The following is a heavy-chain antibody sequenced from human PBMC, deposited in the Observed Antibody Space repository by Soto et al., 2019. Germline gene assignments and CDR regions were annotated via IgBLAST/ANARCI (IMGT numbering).Heavy chain of an antibody. CDR3: ARGVKYGDYSMWFDP. V-gene: IGHV1-8*01. Sequence: QVQLVQSGAEVKKPGASVKVSCKASGYTFTSYDINWVRQATGQGLEYLGWMNPNSGNTGYVQKFQGTVTMTRNTSISTAYMELSSLRSADTAVYYCARGVKYGDYSMWFDPWGQGALVTVSS. D-gene: IGHD4-17*01. J-gene: IGHJ5*02. CDR1: GYTFTSYD. CDR2: MNPNSGNT.